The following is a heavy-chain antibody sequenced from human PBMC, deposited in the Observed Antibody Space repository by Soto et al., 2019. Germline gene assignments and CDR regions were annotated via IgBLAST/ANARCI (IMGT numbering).Heavy chain of an antibody. V-gene: IGHV3-30-3*01. CDR3: ARDCHKLLYSYYGMDV. CDR1: GFTFSSYA. CDR2: ISYDGSNK. D-gene: IGHD2-15*01. J-gene: IGHJ6*02. Sequence: VGSLRLSCASSGFTFSSYAMHWVRQAPGKGLEWVAVISYDGSNKYYADSVKGRFTISRDNSKNTLYLQMNSLRAEDTAVYYCARDCHKLLYSYYGMDVWGPGTTVTVSS.